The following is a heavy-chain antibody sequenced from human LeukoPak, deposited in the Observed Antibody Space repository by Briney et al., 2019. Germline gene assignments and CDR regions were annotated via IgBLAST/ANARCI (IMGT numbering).Heavy chain of an antibody. CDR2: IIGSAVNT. V-gene: IGHV3-23*01. CDR3: AKYTSGTSYRGLDQ. Sequence: GGSLRLSCGASGLTVSSYGMSWVRQAPGKGLEWVSTIIGSAVNTYYADSVKGRFTISRDDSKNTVYLQMNSLRAEDTAVYSCAKYTSGTSYRGLDQWGQGTLVTVSS. D-gene: IGHD3-10*01. CDR1: GLTVSSYG. J-gene: IGHJ4*02.